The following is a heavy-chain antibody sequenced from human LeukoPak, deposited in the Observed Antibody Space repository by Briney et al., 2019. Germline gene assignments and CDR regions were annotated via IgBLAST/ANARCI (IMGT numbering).Heavy chain of an antibody. CDR3: ARGIGLMAVTTSYPFDY. D-gene: IGHD4-17*01. V-gene: IGHV1-69*13. J-gene: IGHJ4*02. Sequence: ASVKVSCKTSGYTFTNYYIHWVRQAPGRGLEWMGGIIPIFGTASYAQKFQGRVTITADESTSTAYMELSSLRSEDTAVYYCARGIGLMAVTTSYPFDYWGQGTLVTVSS. CDR2: IIPIFGTA. CDR1: GYTFTNYY.